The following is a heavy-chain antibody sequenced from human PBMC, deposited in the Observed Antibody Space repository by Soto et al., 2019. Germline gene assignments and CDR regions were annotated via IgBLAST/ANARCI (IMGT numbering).Heavy chain of an antibody. D-gene: IGHD6-13*01. V-gene: IGHV3-11*05. CDR3: AREGPGTSTWYVDS. CDR2: ISTSSSYR. CDR1: GFTFSDYY. Sequence: QVQLVESGGGLVKPGGSLRLSCAASGFTFSDYYMSWIRQAPGKGLEWLSYISTSSSYRNYADSLKGRFTISRDNDKNSLYLQMNRLRVEDTAVYYCAREGPGTSTWYVDSWGQGTLVTVSS. J-gene: IGHJ4*02.